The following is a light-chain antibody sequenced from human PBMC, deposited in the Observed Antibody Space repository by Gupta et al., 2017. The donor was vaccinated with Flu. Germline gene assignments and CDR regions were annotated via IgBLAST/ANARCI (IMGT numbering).Light chain of an antibody. J-gene: IGKJ4*01. CDR2: GAS. CDR3: QQFSGSPPRLS. V-gene: IGKV3-20*01. Sequence: ALTQSPATLSLSPGESATLSCRASQGVSSSYLAWYQQKPGQAPRLLIFGASSRATGIPDRFRGSGSGTDFTLTISRLEPEDSAVYYCQQFSGSPPRLSFGGGTKVEIK. CDR1: QGVSSSY.